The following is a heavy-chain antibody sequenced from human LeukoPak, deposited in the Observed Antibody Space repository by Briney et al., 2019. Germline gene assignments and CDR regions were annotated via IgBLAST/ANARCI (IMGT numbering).Heavy chain of an antibody. D-gene: IGHD2-2*01. Sequence: PGGSLRLSCAASGFTFNNYGMHWVRQAPGKGLEYVSAISSDGGSTYCADSVKGRFTISRDNSKNTLYLQMGSLRAEDMAVYYCASASTYCSSSGCPTGNYWGQGTLVTVSS. CDR2: ISSDGGST. CDR1: GFTFNNYG. CDR3: ASASTYCSSSGCPTGNY. V-gene: IGHV3-64*02. J-gene: IGHJ4*02.